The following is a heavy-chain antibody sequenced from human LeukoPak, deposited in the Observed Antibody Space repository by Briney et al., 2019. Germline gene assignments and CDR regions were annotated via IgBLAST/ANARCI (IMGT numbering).Heavy chain of an antibody. CDR2: INSDGSST. Sequence: GGSLRLSCAASGFTFSSYWMHWVRQAPGKGLVWVSRINSDGSSTSYADSVKGRFTISRDNSKNTLYLQMNSLRAEDTAVYYCAKAPIALSSTITNFDYWGQGTLVTVSS. D-gene: IGHD2-2*01. V-gene: IGHV3-74*01. J-gene: IGHJ4*02. CDR3: AKAPIALSSTITNFDY. CDR1: GFTFSSYW.